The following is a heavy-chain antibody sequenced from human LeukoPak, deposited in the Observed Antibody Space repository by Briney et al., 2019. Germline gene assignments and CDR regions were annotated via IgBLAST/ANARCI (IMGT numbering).Heavy chain of an antibody. Sequence: GGSLRLSCAASGFTFSGSWMTWVRQPPGKGLEWVANIQPDGSYKHYVDSVKGRFTISRDNAKNTLYLQMNSLREEDTAVYYCATKYYWGQGTLVTVSS. CDR3: ATKYY. V-gene: IGHV3-7*01. CDR2: IQPDGSYK. J-gene: IGHJ4*02. CDR1: GFTFSGSW.